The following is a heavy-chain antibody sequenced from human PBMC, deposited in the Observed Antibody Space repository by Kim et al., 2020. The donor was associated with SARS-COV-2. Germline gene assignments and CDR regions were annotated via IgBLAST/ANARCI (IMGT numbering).Heavy chain of an antibody. V-gene: IGHV3-30*04. Sequence: GGSLRLSCAASGFTFSSYAMHWVRQAPGKGLEWVAVISYDGSNKYYADSVKGRFTISRDNSKNTLYLQMNSLRAEDTAVYYCARSATVTTFDYWGQGTLVTVSS. CDR2: ISYDGSNK. D-gene: IGHD4-17*01. CDR1: GFTFSSYA. J-gene: IGHJ4*02. CDR3: ARSATVTTFDY.